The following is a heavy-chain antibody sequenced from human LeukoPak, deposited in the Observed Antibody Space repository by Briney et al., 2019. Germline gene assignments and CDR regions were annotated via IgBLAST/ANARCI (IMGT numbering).Heavy chain of an antibody. V-gene: IGHV4-34*01. CDR2: ITHSGST. D-gene: IGHD5-24*01. CDR1: GGSFSGYY. CDR3: ARGETWFDP. Sequence: SETLSLTCTVYGGSFSGYYWSWIRQPPGKGLEWIGEITHSGSTNYNPSLKSRVTISLDTSKNQFSLKLSSVTAADTAVYYCARGETWFDPWGQGTLVTVSS. J-gene: IGHJ5*02.